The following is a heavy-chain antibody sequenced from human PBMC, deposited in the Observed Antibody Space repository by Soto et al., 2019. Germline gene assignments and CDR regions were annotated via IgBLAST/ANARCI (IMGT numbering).Heavy chain of an antibody. CDR2: IYYSGST. CDR1: GGSISKYY. V-gene: IGHV4-59*01. J-gene: IGHJ6*02. D-gene: IGHD4-17*01. Sequence: QVQLQESGPGLVKPSETLSLTCTVSGGSISKYYWSWIRQPPGKGLEWIGYIYYSGSTNYNPSLKSRVTISVDTSKNQCSLKLSSVTAADTAMYYCARDRAVTNPSYYYYYGMDVWGQGTTVTVSS. CDR3: ARDRAVTNPSYYYYYGMDV.